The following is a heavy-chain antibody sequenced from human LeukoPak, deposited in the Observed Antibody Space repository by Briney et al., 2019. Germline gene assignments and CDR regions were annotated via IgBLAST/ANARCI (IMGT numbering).Heavy chain of an antibody. CDR1: GGSIFSGDYY. J-gene: IGHJ4*02. D-gene: IGHD3-22*01. Sequence: SETLSLTCTVSGGSIFSGDYYWNWIRQPPGKGLEWIGYIYYNGITYYNPSLESRVTISVDTSKNQFSLKLSSVTAADTAVYYCARAPRYDSSGYNFDYWGQGTLVTVSS. V-gene: IGHV4-30-4*01. CDR3: ARAPRYDSSGYNFDY. CDR2: IYYNGIT.